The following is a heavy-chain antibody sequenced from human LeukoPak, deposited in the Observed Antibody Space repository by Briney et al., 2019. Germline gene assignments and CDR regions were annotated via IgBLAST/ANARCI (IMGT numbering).Heavy chain of an antibody. J-gene: IGHJ4*02. V-gene: IGHV1-2*02. CDR2: INPSSGGT. Sequence: ASVKVSCKASGYTFTGYYMHWVRQAPGQGLEWMGWINPSSGGTNYAQKFQGRVTMTRDTSISTAYMELSRLRSDDTAVYYCARETFRGVISYWGQGTLVTVSS. D-gene: IGHD3-10*01. CDR3: ARETFRGVISY. CDR1: GYTFTGYY.